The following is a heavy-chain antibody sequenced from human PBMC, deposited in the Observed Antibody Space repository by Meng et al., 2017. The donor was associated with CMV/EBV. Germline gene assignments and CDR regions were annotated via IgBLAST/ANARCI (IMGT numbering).Heavy chain of an antibody. D-gene: IGHD3-22*01. V-gene: IGHV3-23*01. CDR2: ISGTGGNT. Sequence: SGFTFSAYAMSWVRQAPGKGLEWVSSISGTGGNTYYADSVKGRFTISRDDSHNTLFLHMNSLRAEDTAVYYCAKADYHDGSGYYFDYWGQGTLVTVSS. CDR1: GFTFSAYA. J-gene: IGHJ4*02. CDR3: AKADYHDGSGYYFDY.